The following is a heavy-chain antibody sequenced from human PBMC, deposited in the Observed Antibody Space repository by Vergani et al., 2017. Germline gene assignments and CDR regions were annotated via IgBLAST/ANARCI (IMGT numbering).Heavy chain of an antibody. V-gene: IGHV4-59*01. Sequence: VQLPASGPGLVKPSETLSLTCTVSGGSISSYYWSWIRQPPGKGLEWIGYIYYSGSTNYNPSLKSRVTISVDTSKNQFSLKLSSVTAADTAVYYCVREQQLAYYFDYWGKGTLVTVSS. CDR3: VREQQLAYYFDY. J-gene: IGHJ4*02. D-gene: IGHD6-13*01. CDR2: IYYSGST. CDR1: GGSISSYY.